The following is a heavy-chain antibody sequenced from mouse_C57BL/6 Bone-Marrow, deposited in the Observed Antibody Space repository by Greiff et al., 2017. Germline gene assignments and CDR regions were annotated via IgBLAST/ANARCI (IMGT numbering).Heavy chain of an antibody. CDR3: ARGVNYYENLDY. CDR1: GYAFSSYW. V-gene: IGHV1-80*01. J-gene: IGHJ2*01. D-gene: IGHD2-4*01. Sequence: VKLQESGAELVQPGASVKISCKASGYAFSSYWLNWVKQRPGKGLAWIGQLYPGHGDTISTGRFMGKAPLTADKSSSTAYMQLMRLTSEDSAVYFCARGVNYYENLDYWGQGTTLTGAS. CDR2: LYPGHGDT.